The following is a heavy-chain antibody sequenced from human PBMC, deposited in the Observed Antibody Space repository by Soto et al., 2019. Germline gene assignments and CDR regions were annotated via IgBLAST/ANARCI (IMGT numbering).Heavy chain of an antibody. J-gene: IGHJ6*04. CDR1: GYTFTSYG. D-gene: IGHD3-3*01. CDR3: ARDSTYYDFWSGYPQDYYYYGMDV. V-gene: IGHV1-18*04. CDR2: ISAYNGNT. Sequence: GASVKVSCKASGYTFTSYGISWVRQAPGQGLEWMGWISAYNGNTNYAQKLQGRVTMTTDTSTSTAYMELRSLRSDDTAVYYCARDSTYYDFWSGYPQDYYYYGMDVWGEGATVTVSS.